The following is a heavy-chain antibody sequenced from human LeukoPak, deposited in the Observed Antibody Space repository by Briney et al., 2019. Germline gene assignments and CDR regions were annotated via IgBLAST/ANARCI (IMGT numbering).Heavy chain of an antibody. Sequence: SETLSLTCTVSGGSISSSSYYWGWIRQPPGKGLEWIGSIYYSGSTYYNPSLKSRVTISVDTSKNQFSLKLSSVTAADTAVYYCAREVPRGGFGELLRYFDYWGQGTLVTVSS. CDR2: IYYSGST. J-gene: IGHJ4*02. V-gene: IGHV4-39*02. CDR1: GGSISSSSYY. CDR3: AREVPRGGFGELLRYFDY. D-gene: IGHD3-10*01.